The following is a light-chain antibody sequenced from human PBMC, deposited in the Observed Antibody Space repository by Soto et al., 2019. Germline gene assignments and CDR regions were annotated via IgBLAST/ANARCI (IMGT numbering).Light chain of an antibody. Sequence: EIVLTQSPATLSLSPGERATLSCRAVQSISSSYLAWYQQKPGQAPRLLIYGASSRATGIPDRFSGSGSGTEFTLTISSLQPDDFATYYCQQFNSYSPGAFGQGTKVDI. CDR2: GAS. CDR1: QSISSSY. CDR3: QQFNSYSPGA. V-gene: IGKV3-20*01. J-gene: IGKJ1*01.